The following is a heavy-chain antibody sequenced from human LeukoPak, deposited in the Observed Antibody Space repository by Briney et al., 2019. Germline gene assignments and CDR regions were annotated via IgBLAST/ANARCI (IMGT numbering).Heavy chain of an antibody. CDR2: INPSGGST. J-gene: IGHJ6*02. Sequence: GASVKVSCKASGYTFTSYFMHWVRQAPGQGLEWMGIINPSGGSTSYAQKFQGRVTMTRDTSTSTVYMELSSLRSEDTAVYYCARDPYDSSGSYLEHYGMDVWGQGTTVTVSS. CDR3: ARDPYDSSGSYLEHYGMDV. V-gene: IGHV1-46*01. CDR1: GYTFTSYF. D-gene: IGHD3-22*01.